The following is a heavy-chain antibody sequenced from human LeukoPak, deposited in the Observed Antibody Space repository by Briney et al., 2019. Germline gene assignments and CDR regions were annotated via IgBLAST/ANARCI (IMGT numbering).Heavy chain of an antibody. CDR2: TYYRSEWYH. D-gene: IGHD6-13*01. V-gene: IGHV6-1*01. CDR1: GDSVSSNTAA. CDR3: ARDPQYSRSWNWFDP. Sequence: SQTLSLTRAISGDSVSSNTAAWNWIRQSPSRGLEWLGRTYYRSEWYHDYAVSVKSRINMNADTSKNQFSLHLNSVIPEDTAVYYCARDPQYSRSWNWFDPWGQGTLVTVSS. J-gene: IGHJ5*02.